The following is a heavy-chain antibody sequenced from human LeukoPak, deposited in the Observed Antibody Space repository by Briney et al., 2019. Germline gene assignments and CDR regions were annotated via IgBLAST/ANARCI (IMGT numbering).Heavy chain of an antibody. Sequence: GGSLRLSCAVSGFIVSSNYMSWVRQAPGKGLEWVSMIYSGGSAYYADSVKGRFTISRDNSKNTLYLEMNSLRAEDTAVYYCAKDHYVGISTAAANEYWGQGTLVTVSS. J-gene: IGHJ4*02. CDR3: AKDHYVGISTAAANEY. D-gene: IGHD6-13*01. CDR1: GFIVSSNY. CDR2: IYSGGSA. V-gene: IGHV3-66*01.